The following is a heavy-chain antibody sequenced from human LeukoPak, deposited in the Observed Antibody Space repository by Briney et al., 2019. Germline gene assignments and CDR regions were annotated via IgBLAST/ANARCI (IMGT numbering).Heavy chain of an antibody. Sequence: PSETLSLTCTVSGGSISSGDYYWSWIRQPPGKGLEWIGYIYYSGSTYYNPSLKSGVTISVDTSKNQFSLKLSSVTAADTAVYYCARDPIVVVPAAFSTYYYGMDVWGQGTTVTVSS. CDR3: ARDPIVVVPAAFSTYYYGMDV. D-gene: IGHD2-2*01. V-gene: IGHV4-30-4*01. CDR2: IYYSGST. J-gene: IGHJ6*02. CDR1: GGSISSGDYY.